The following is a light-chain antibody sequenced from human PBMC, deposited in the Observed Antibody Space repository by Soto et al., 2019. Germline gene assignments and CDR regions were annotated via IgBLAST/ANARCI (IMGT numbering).Light chain of an antibody. Sequence: AIQLTQSPSSLSASIGDRVIITCWASQDISSALAWYQQKPGKAPKVLIYGASRLEAGVPSRFSGRGSGADFSLTISSLQPEDFATYYCQQFKTYPVTFGGGTKVEIK. CDR3: QQFKTYPVT. V-gene: IGKV1-13*02. CDR1: QDISSA. CDR2: GAS. J-gene: IGKJ4*01.